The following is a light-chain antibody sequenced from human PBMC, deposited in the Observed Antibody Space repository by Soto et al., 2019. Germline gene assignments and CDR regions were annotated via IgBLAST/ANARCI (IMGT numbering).Light chain of an antibody. CDR3: QHYGNSPPNT. CDR1: QSVGRDN. J-gene: IGKJ2*01. V-gene: IGKV3D-20*01. CDR2: DAS. Sequence: EIVLTQSPATLSVSPGERVTLSCGASQSVGRDNLAWYQQKPGLAPRLLIYDASTRATGIPDRFSGSGSGTDFTLTINRLEPEDSAVYYCQHYGNSPPNTFGQGTKLEIK.